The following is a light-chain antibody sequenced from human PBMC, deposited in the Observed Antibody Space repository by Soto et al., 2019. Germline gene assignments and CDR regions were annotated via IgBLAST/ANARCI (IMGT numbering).Light chain of an antibody. J-gene: IGLJ2*01. CDR2: YDS. Sequence: SYELTQPPSVSVAPGKTARITCGGNNIGSKSVHWYQQKPGQAPVLVIYYDSDRPSGIPERCSGSNSGNTATLTISRVEAGDEADYYCQVWDSSSDHRGVFGGGTKLTVL. V-gene: IGLV3-21*04. CDR1: NIGSKS. CDR3: QVWDSSSDHRGV.